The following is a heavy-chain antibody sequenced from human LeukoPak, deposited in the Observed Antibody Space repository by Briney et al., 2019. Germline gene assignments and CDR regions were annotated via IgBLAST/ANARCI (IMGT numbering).Heavy chain of an antibody. Sequence: QPGGSLRLSCAASGFTFSSYGMHWVRQAPGKGLEWVAFIRSDGNYKYYADSVKGRFTISRDNSKNTLYLQMNSLRAEDTAVYYCAKQFLWFGELSHFDYWGQGTLFTVSS. CDR2: IRSDGNYK. V-gene: IGHV3-30*02. CDR3: AKQFLWFGELSHFDY. J-gene: IGHJ4*02. D-gene: IGHD3-10*01. CDR1: GFTFSSYG.